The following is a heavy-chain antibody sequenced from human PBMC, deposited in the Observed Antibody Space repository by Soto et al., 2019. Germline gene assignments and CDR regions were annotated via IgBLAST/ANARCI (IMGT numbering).Heavy chain of an antibody. Sequence: QVQLVESGGGVVQPGRSLRLSCAASGFTFSSYGMHWVRQAPGKGLEWVAVIWYDGSNKYYADSVKGRFTISRDNSKNTLYLQMNSLRAEDTAMYYCARDPGSQWLRWDFDYWGQGTLVTVSS. V-gene: IGHV3-33*01. CDR2: IWYDGSNK. D-gene: IGHD5-12*01. CDR1: GFTFSSYG. J-gene: IGHJ4*02. CDR3: ARDPGSQWLRWDFDY.